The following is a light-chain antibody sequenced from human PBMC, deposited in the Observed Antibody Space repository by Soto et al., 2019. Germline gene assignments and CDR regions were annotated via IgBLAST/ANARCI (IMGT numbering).Light chain of an antibody. V-gene: IGKV2-28*01. J-gene: IGKJ1*01. CDR3: MQALQTGWT. CDR2: LGS. Sequence: DIVMTQSPLSLPVTPGEPASISCRSSQSLLHSNGFNYLDWYLQKPGQSPQLLIYLGSTRASGVPDRFSGSGSGTDFTLTISRVEAEDVGVYYCMQALQTGWTFGQGTKVEIK. CDR1: QSLLHSNGFNY.